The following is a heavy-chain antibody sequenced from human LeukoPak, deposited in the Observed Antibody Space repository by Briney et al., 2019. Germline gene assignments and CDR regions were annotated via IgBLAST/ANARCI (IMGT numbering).Heavy chain of an antibody. D-gene: IGHD6-19*01. J-gene: IGHJ6*03. Sequence: GGSLRLSCAASGFTVSNNYMAWVRQAPGKGLEWVSVIYGGGGTYYGDSARGRFTISRDNSKNTLYLQMNSLRAEDTAVYYCARDRTHSSGWFGYYMDVWGKGTTVTVSS. CDR2: IYGGGGT. V-gene: IGHV3-53*01. CDR1: GFTVSNNY. CDR3: ARDRTHSSGWFGYYMDV.